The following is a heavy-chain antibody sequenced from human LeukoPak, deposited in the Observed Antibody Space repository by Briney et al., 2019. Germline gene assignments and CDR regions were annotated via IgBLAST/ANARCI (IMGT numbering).Heavy chain of an antibody. CDR2: ISGTGGGT. J-gene: IGHJ4*02. CDR1: GFTFNTYA. V-gene: IGHV3-23*01. D-gene: IGHD6-19*01. CDR3: AKESSGGWYFDY. Sequence: GGSLRLSCAASGFTFNTYAMSWVRQAPGKGLEWVSSISGTGGGTYYADSVKGRFTISRDNSKNTLYLQMNSLRAEDTAVYYCAKESSGGWYFDYWGQGTLVTVSS.